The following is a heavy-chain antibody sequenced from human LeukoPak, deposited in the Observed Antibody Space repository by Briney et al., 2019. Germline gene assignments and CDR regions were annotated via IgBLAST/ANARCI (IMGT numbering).Heavy chain of an antibody. V-gene: IGHV4-30-4*08. CDR1: GGSISSGDYY. CDR3: ARDTVVVVPAARGGGWYYYMDV. D-gene: IGHD2-2*01. CDR2: IYYSGST. J-gene: IGHJ6*03. Sequence: SQTLSLTCTVSGGSISSGDYYWSWIRQPPGKGLEWIGYIYYSGSTYYNPSLESRVTISVDTSKNQFSLKLSSVTAADTAVYYCARDTVVVVPAARGGGWYYYMDVWGKGTTVTVSS.